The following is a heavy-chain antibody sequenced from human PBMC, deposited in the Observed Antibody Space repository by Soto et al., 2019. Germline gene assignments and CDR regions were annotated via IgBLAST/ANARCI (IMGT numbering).Heavy chain of an antibody. Sequence: SETLSLTCTVSGDSISRGAYYWTWIRQHPGKGLEWIGYISNSGSTYYNPSLKSRVTISVDTSKNQFSLKLNSVTAADTAVYYCARDRDGYNKVDYWGQGTLVTVSS. J-gene: IGHJ4*02. CDR3: ARDRDGYNKVDY. V-gene: IGHV4-30-4*08. CDR2: ISNSGST. CDR1: GDSISRGAYY. D-gene: IGHD5-12*01.